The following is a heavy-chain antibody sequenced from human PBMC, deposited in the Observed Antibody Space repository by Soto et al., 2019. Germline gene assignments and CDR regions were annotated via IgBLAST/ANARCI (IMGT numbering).Heavy chain of an antibody. CDR3: AKPGYSSGWYVQY. Sequence: PTDALALTPAVQVGPFRGYHSIWIRHPPGKGLEWIGEINHSGSTNYNPSLKSRVTISVDTSKNQFSLKLSSVTAADTAVYYCAKPGYSSGWYVQYWGQGTLVTVSS. V-gene: IGHV4-34*01. D-gene: IGHD6-19*01. CDR2: INHSGST. J-gene: IGHJ1*01. CDR1: VGPFRGYH.